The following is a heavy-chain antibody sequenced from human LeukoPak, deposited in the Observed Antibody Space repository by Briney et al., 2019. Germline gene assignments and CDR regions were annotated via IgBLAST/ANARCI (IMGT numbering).Heavy chain of an antibody. J-gene: IGHJ6*03. CDR3: ARDPYSGSYGAYYYYYMDV. V-gene: IGHV3-74*03. CDR2: INERGTDS. D-gene: IGHD1-26*01. CDR1: GFTFSGHW. Sequence: PGGSLRLSCTASGFTFSGHWIHWVRQPPGMGLVWVSRINERGTDSMYAESVKGRFTISRDNAKNSLYLQMDSLRVEDTAVYYCARDPYSGSYGAYYYYYMDVWGKGTTVTISS.